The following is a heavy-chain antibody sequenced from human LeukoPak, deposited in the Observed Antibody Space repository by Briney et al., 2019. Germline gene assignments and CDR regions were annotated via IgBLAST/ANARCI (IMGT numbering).Heavy chain of an antibody. CDR2: IYYSGST. J-gene: IGHJ3*02. V-gene: IGHV4-31*03. CDR3: ARDCGSGGSCGEAFDI. CDR1: GGSISSGGYY. Sequence: SETLSLTCTVSGGSISSGGYYWSWIRQHPGKGLEWIGYIYYSGSTYYNPSLKSRVTISVDTSKNQFSLKLSSVTAADTAVYYCARDCGSGGSCGEAFDIRGQGTMVTVSS. D-gene: IGHD2-15*01.